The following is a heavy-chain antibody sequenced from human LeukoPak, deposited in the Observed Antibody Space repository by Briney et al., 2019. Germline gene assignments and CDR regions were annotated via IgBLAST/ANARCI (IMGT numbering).Heavy chain of an antibody. D-gene: IGHD2-8*01. CDR3: ARSAIVLMVYAGDY. CDR2: MNPNSGNT. V-gene: IGHV1-8*01. CDR1: GYTFTSYD. J-gene: IGHJ4*02. Sequence: ASVKVSCKASGYTFTSYDINWVRQATGQGLEWMGWMNPNSGNTGYAQKFQGRVTMTRNTSISTAYMELSSLRSDDTAVYYCARSAIVLMVYAGDYWGQGTLVTVSS.